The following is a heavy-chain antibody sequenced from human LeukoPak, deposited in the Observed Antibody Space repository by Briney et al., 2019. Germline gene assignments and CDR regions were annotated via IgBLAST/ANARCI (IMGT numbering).Heavy chain of an antibody. CDR1: GFIVSSNY. Sequence: PGGSLRLSCAASGFIVSSNYMSWVRQAPGRAPEWVSVIYSGGTTSYAGSVKGRFTISRDNSKNTLYLQMNSLRAEDTAVYYCARFHKYDGDVFDIWGQGTMVTVSS. CDR3: ARFHKYDGDVFDI. J-gene: IGHJ3*02. V-gene: IGHV3-53*01. CDR2: IYSGGTT. D-gene: IGHD3-16*01.